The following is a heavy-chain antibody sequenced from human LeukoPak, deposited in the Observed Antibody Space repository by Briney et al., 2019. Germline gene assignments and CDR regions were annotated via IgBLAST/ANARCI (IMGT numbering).Heavy chain of an antibody. D-gene: IGHD6-6*01. CDR3: ARSGSSSRCYFDY. CDR1: GFTFSSYR. CDR2: ISSSSSTI. Sequence: GGSLRLSCAASGFTFSSYRMNWVRQAPGKGLEWVSYISSSSSTIYYADSVKGRFTISRDNAKNSLYLQMNSLRAEDTAVYYCARSGSSSRCYFDYWGQGTLVTVSS. V-gene: IGHV3-48*01. J-gene: IGHJ4*02.